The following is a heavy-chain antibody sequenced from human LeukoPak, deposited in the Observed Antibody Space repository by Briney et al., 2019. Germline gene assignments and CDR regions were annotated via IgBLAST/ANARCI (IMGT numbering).Heavy chain of an antibody. CDR2: INADGSIT. CDR1: GFTFSDYW. CDR3: AKNLDGVATYFDY. J-gene: IGHJ4*02. Sequence: PGGSLRLSCAASGFTFSDYWMHWVRQVPGKGLVWVARINADGSITNHADSVKGRFTISRGNAENTLYLQMDSLRAEDTAVYHCAKNLDGVATYFDYWGQGTQVTVSS. D-gene: IGHD5-12*01. V-gene: IGHV3-74*01.